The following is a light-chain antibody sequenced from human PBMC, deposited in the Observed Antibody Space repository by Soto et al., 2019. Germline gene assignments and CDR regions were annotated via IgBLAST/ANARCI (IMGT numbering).Light chain of an antibody. CDR3: LQSYATPWT. J-gene: IGKJ1*01. V-gene: IGKV1-39*01. Sequence: DLQMTQSPSSLSASVGDRVTITCRASQSISEYLSWYQQKQGKAPKLRIYSISTLQSGVPSKFRASESGTDFTLTISSLQPEDFATYYCLQSYATPWTFGQGTKVEIK. CDR1: QSISEY. CDR2: SIS.